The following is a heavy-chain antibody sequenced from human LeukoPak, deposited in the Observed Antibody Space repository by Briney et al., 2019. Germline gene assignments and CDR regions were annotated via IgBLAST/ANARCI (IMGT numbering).Heavy chain of an antibody. D-gene: IGHD1-26*01. J-gene: IGHJ4*02. CDR3: ARDYSG. V-gene: IGHV3-20*04. CDR1: GLTFDDHG. CDR2: INWNGDST. Sequence: GGSLRLSCAASGLTFDDHGMSCVRQAPRKGLQWVYAINWNGDSTSYADSVKRRFTISRDNAKNSLYLQMNSLRAEDTAVYYCARDYSGWGQGTLVTVSS.